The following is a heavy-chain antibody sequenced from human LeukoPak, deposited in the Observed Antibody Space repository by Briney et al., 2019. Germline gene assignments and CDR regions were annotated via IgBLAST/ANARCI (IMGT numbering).Heavy chain of an antibody. D-gene: IGHD2-15*01. CDR3: ANVAVLVVGVKAYDV. J-gene: IGHJ3*01. Sequence: GGSLRLSGAASGFTFSSYWMTWVRQAPGKGLEWVASITGNGYRTEYADSVKGRFTVSRDNSKDTLYLHMNSLRAEDTALYYCANVAVLVVGVKAYDVWGQGTAVTVSS. CDR2: ITGNGYRT. V-gene: IGHV3-23*01. CDR1: GFTFSSYW.